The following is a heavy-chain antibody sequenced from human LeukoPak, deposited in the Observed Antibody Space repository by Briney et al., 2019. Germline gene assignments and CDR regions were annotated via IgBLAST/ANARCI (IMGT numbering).Heavy chain of an antibody. CDR1: GGTFSSYA. CDR2: IIPIFGTA. CDR3: ARGPRNWFDP. V-gene: IGHV1-69*05. Sequence: GASVKVSCKASGGTFSSYAISWVRQAPGQGLQWMGGIIPIFGTANYAQKFQGRVTITTDESTSTAYMELSSLRSEDTAVYYCARGPRNWFDPWGQGTLVTVSS. J-gene: IGHJ5*02.